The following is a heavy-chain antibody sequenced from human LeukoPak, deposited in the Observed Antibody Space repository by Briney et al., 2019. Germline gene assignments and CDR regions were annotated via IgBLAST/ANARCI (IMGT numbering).Heavy chain of an antibody. CDR1: GFTFDDYA. CDR2: ISWNSGSI. J-gene: IGHJ4*02. V-gene: IGHV3-9*01. D-gene: IGHD3-16*01. Sequence: SLRLSCAASGFTFDDYAMHWVRQAPGKGLEWVSGISWNSGSIGYADSVKGRFTISRDNAKNSLYLQMNSLRAEDTALYYCAKGRGGRNPSVIDYWGQGTLVTVSS. CDR3: AKGRGGRNPSVIDY.